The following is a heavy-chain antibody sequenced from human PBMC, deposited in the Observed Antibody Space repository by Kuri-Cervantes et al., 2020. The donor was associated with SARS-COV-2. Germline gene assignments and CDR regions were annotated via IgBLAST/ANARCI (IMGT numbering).Heavy chain of an antibody. CDR2: ISSSSSTI. D-gene: IGHD5-18*01. CDR3: ARDLSSGLWAFDY. CDR1: GFIFSNAW. J-gene: IGHJ4*02. V-gene: IGHV3-48*01. Sequence: GGSLRLSCAASGFIFSNAWMNWVRQAPGKGLEWVSYISSSSSTIYYADSVKGRFTISRDNAKNSLYLQMNSLRAEDTAVYYCARDLSSGLWAFDYWGQGTLVTVSS.